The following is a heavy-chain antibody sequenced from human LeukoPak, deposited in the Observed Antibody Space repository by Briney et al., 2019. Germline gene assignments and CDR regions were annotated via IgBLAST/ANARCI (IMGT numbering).Heavy chain of an antibody. Sequence: GGSLRLSCAASGFTFSSYEMNWVRQAPGKGLEWVSAISGSGGSTYYADSVKGRFTISRDNSKNTLYLQMNSLRAEDTAVYYCAKYRSITIFGVVIIGYYFDYWGQGTLVTVSS. CDR1: GFTFSSYE. J-gene: IGHJ4*02. CDR3: AKYRSITIFGVVIIGYYFDY. D-gene: IGHD3-3*01. V-gene: IGHV3-23*01. CDR2: ISGSGGST.